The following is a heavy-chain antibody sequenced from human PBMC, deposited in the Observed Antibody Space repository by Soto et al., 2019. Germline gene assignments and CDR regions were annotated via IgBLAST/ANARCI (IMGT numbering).Heavy chain of an antibody. CDR2: INPNSGGT. J-gene: IGHJ6*02. V-gene: IGHV1-2*02. CDR1: GYTFTGYY. Sequence: ASVKVSCKASGYTFTGYYMHWVRQAPGQGLEWMGWINPNSGGTNYAQKFQGRVTMTRDTAISTAYMALSRLRPDDTAVYYCARVRYGDYYYYGMDVWGQGTTVTVSS. D-gene: IGHD4-17*01. CDR3: ARVRYGDYYYYGMDV.